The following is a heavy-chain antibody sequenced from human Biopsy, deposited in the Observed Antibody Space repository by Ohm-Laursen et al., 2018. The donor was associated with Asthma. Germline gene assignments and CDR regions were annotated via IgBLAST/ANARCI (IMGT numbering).Heavy chain of an antibody. Sequence: LSLTCTVYGGYLTGHYWNWIRQPPGKGLEWVSSITSSSSYIFYADSVKGRFTISRDNPRNSLYLQMNSLRAEDTAVYYCARDAPTGGYIDYWGLGTLVTVSS. CDR1: GGYLTGHY. CDR2: ITSSSSYI. CDR3: ARDAPTGGYIDY. D-gene: IGHD7-27*01. V-gene: IGHV3-11*06. J-gene: IGHJ4*02.